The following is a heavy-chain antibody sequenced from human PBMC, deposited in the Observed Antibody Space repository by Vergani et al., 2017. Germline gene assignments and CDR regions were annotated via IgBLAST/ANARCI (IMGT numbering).Heavy chain of an antibody. CDR2: INPSGGST. D-gene: IGHD3-22*01. V-gene: IGHV1-46*03. CDR1: GYTFTSYY. CDR3: TIGWYYDSIAYWAY. J-gene: IGHJ4*02. Sequence: QVQLVQSGAEGRKPGASLKFSGKASGYTFTSYYMHWLRQGPGQGLEWMGIINPSGGSTSYAQKFQGRVTMTRDTSTSTVYMELSSLRSEDTAVYYCTIGWYYDSIAYWAYWGQGSLVTVSS.